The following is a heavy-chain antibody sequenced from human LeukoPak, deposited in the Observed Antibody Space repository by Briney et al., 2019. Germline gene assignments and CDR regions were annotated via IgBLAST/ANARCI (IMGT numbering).Heavy chain of an antibody. J-gene: IGHJ3*02. CDR2: IYYSGST. D-gene: IGHD3-9*01. V-gene: IGHV4-39*01. CDR1: GGSISSSSYY. Sequence: SETLSLTCTVSGGSISSSSYYWGWIRQPPGKGLEWIGSIYYSGSTYYNPSLKSRVTISVDTSKNQFSLKLSSVTAVDTAVYYCASPVLRYFDWLFQDAFDIWGQGTMVTVSS. CDR3: ASPVLRYFDWLFQDAFDI.